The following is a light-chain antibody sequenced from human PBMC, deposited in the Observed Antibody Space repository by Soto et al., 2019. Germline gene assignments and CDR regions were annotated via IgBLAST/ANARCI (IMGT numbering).Light chain of an antibody. J-gene: IGLJ2*01. CDR2: ANT. Sequence: QSVLTQPPSVSGAPGQRVTISCTGSSSYIGAGYDVYWYQQLPGTAPKLLIYANTNRPSGVPDRFSGSKSGTSASLAITGLQAEDEADYYCQSYDDSLGGHVIFGGVTKVTVL. CDR1: SSYIGAGYD. CDR3: QSYDDSLGGHVI. V-gene: IGLV1-40*01.